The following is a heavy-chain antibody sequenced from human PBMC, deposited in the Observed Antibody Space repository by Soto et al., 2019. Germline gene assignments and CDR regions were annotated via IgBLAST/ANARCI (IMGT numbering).Heavy chain of an antibody. J-gene: IGHJ4*02. CDR3: VRGDGDYHDGNGYLGRH. CDR2: IKSDGSGT. Sequence: EVQLVESGGGLVQPGGSLRLSCAASGFPFSSYWMHWVRQVPGKGPMWVSRIKSDGSGTYYADSVQGRFIMSRDNAQYTLNLQMNSMRMEDTAVYYCVRGDGDYHDGNGYLGRHWGQGTLVTVSS. D-gene: IGHD3-22*01. V-gene: IGHV3-74*01. CDR1: GFPFSSYW.